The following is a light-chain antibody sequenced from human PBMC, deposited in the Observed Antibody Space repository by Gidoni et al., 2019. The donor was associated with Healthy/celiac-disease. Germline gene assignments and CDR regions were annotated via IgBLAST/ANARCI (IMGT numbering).Light chain of an antibody. CDR1: SSYVGGYNY. CDR3: SSYTSRSTVV. CDR2: DVS. V-gene: IGLV2-14*03. Sequence: QSALTQPASVSGSPGQSITISCTGTSSYVGGYNYVSWYQQHPGKAPKLMIYDVSNRPSGVSNRFSGSKSGNTASLTISGLQAEDEADYYCSSYTSRSTVVFGGGTKLTVL. J-gene: IGLJ2*01.